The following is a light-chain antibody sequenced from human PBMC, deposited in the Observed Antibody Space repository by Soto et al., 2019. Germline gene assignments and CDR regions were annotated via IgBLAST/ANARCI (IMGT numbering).Light chain of an antibody. CDR1: SSNIGSNV. J-gene: IGLJ1*01. CDR3: AAWDDNLSGFYV. CDR2: GHN. Sequence: QSVLTRLPSVSVTPGQRVTISCAGSSSNIGSNVVNWYQHLPGRAPKLLIYGHNQRPSGVPDRFSGSKSGTSASLAISGLQSEDEAEYYCAAWDDNLSGFYVFGTGTKVTVL. V-gene: IGLV1-44*01.